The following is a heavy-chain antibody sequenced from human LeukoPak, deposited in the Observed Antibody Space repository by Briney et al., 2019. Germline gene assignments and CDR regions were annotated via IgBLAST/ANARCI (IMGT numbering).Heavy chain of an antibody. V-gene: IGHV4-39*07. CDR1: GGSISSSNYY. CDR3: ARDPHYYGSGSQYKNYYYYYMDV. CDR2: IYYSGST. J-gene: IGHJ6*03. D-gene: IGHD3-10*01. Sequence: PSETLSLTCTVSGGSISSSNYYWGWIRQPPGKGLEWIGSIYYSGSTYYSPSLKSRVTISVDTSKNQFSLKLSSVTAADTAVYYCARDPHYYGSGSQYKNYYYYYMDVWGKGTTVTISS.